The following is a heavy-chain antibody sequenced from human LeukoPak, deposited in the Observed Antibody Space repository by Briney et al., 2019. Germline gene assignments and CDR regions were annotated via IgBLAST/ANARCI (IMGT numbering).Heavy chain of an antibody. J-gene: IGHJ6*03. CDR1: GFTFSDYT. CDR3: AREINYYFYMDV. V-gene: IGHV3-30*01. CDR2: ISDGGGNK. Sequence: PGGSLRLSCAASGFTFSDYTFHWVREAPGNGLEWVAVISDGGGNKYYADSVKGRFTVSRDNSKNTLYLQMTSLRAEDTVVYYCAREINYYFYMDVWGKGTTVAVS.